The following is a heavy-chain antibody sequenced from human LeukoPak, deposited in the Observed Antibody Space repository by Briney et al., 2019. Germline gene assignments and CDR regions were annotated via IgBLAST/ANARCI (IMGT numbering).Heavy chain of an antibody. CDR2: ISSSSSYI. CDR1: GFTFSSYS. Sequence: GGSLRLSCAASGFTFSSYSMNWVRQAPGKGLEWVSSISSSSSYIYYADSVKGRFTISRDNAKNSLYLQMNSLRAEDTAVYYCARARSYWNYGGPYYFDYWGQGTLVTVSS. V-gene: IGHV3-21*01. J-gene: IGHJ4*02. D-gene: IGHD1-7*01. CDR3: ARARSYWNYGGPYYFDY.